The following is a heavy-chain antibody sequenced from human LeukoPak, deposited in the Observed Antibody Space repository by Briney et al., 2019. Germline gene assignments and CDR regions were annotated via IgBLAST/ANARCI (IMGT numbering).Heavy chain of an antibody. CDR2: IYPILGIE. CDR1: LGTFSSYV. V-gene: IGHV1-69*04. Sequence: GASVTVSRMACLGTFSSYVFSWVRQAPGQGVAWVGRIYPILGIENYAQKYHGRVTITAYKSTSTAYLEMSSRTSGDTAVYYCARECPWFGELLLYYYNYGMDVWGERTTVTVSS. D-gene: IGHD3-10*01. J-gene: IGHJ6*01. CDR3: ARECPWFGELLLYYYNYGMDV.